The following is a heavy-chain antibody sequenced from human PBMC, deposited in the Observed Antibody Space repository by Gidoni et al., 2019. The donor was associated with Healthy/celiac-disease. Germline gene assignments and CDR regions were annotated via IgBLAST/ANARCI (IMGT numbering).Heavy chain of an antibody. CDR1: GFTFSSYG. Sequence: QVQLVESGGGVVQPGRSLRLSCAASGFTFSSYGMHWVRQAPGKGLEWVAVISYDGSNKYYADSVKGRFTISRDNSKNTLYLQMNSLRAEDTAVYYCANGVPDSGYDWNFDYWGQGTLVTVSS. V-gene: IGHV3-30*18. CDR3: ANGVPDSGYDWNFDY. D-gene: IGHD5-12*01. CDR2: ISYDGSNK. J-gene: IGHJ4*02.